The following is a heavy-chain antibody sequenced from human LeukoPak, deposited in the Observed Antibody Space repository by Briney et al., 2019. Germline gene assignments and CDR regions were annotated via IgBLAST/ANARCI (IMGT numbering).Heavy chain of an antibody. CDR2: VSSDGGT. V-gene: IGHV4-39*07. D-gene: IGHD6-13*01. J-gene: IGHJ4*02. CDR3: VRETSGSSRTEY. CDR1: GGSISTSGYY. Sequence: PSETLSLACTVSGGSISTSGYYWAWIRQPPGKGLEWIGSVSSDGGTSHTSLKSRVTLALDTSNNQFSLRLTSVTAADTAVYYCVRETSGSSRTEYWGQGTLVTVSS.